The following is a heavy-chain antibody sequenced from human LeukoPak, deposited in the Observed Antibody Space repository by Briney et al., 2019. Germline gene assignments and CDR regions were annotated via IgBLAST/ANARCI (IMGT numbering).Heavy chain of an antibody. CDR3: ARAGFRGVIYGEYNWFDP. J-gene: IGHJ5*02. CDR1: GFTFSSYA. D-gene: IGHD3-10*01. V-gene: IGHV3-30*04. CDR2: ISYDGRNK. Sequence: GGSLRLSCAASGFTFSSYAMHWVRQAPGKGLEWVAVISYDGRNKYYADFVKGRFTISRDNSKNTLYLQMNSLRAEDTAVYYCARAGFRGVIYGEYNWFDPWGQGTLVTVSS.